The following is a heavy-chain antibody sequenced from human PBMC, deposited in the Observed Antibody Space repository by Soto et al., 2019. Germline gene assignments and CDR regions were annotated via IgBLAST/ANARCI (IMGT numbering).Heavy chain of an antibody. J-gene: IGHJ5*02. CDR1: GGSISSGGYY. CDR2: IYYSGST. V-gene: IGHV4-31*03. D-gene: IGHD6-13*01. Sequence: SETLSLTCTVSGGSISSGGYYWSWIRQHPGKGLEWIGYIYYSGSTYYNPSLKSRVTISVDTSKNQFSLKLSSVAAADTAVYYCARVRKQQLDGDNWFDPWGQGTLVTVS. CDR3: ARVRKQQLDGDNWFDP.